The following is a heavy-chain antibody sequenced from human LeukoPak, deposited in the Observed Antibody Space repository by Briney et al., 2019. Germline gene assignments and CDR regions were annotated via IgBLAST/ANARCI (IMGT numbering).Heavy chain of an antibody. CDR2: VYPDGRST. CDR3: VKERSSHYFDY. CDR1: KFTFSVHA. Sequence: PGGSLRLSCAASKFTFSVHAMHWVRQAPGGGLEWVAIVYPDGRSTSYAESVKGRFTISRDNSNNTLYMEINSVRDEDTAVYYCVKERSSHYFDYWGQGILVTVSS. J-gene: IGHJ4*02. V-gene: IGHV3-33*06.